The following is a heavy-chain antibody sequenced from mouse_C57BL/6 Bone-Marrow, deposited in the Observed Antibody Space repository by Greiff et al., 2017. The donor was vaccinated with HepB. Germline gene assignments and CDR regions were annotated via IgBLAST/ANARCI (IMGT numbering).Heavy chain of an antibody. V-gene: IGHV1-50*01. CDR1: GYTFTSYW. D-gene: IGHD6-1*01. J-gene: IGHJ2*01. CDR3: AAAPNYFDY. Sequence: QVQLQQPGAELVKPGASVKLSCKASGYTFTSYWMQWVKQRPGQGLEWSGEIDPSDSYTNYNQKFKGTATLTVDTSSSTAYMQLSSLTSEDSAVYYCAAAPNYFDYWGQGTTLTVSS. CDR2: IDPSDSYT.